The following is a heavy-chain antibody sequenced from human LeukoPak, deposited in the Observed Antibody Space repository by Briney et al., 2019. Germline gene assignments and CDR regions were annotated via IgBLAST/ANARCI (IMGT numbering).Heavy chain of an antibody. V-gene: IGHV3-23*01. Sequence: GGSLGLACAASGFTFSSYAMSWVRQAPGKGLEWVSVISGSGGTTYYADSVKGRFTISRDNSKSTLLLQMNSLRAEDTAVYYCAKGNGKAATGNVVDYWGQGTLVTVSS. CDR3: AKGNGKAATGNVVDY. CDR1: GFTFSSYA. CDR2: ISGSGGTT. D-gene: IGHD6-13*01. J-gene: IGHJ4*02.